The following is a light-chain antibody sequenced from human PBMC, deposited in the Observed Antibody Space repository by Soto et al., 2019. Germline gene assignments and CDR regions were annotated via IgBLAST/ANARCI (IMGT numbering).Light chain of an antibody. V-gene: IGKV1-9*01. CDR3: QQLNSYWT. Sequence: IQLPHSPASRAAPVGDRVTVTSRASQAIGTYLVWYQQRSGKAPTVLIYASSTLHTGVPSRFSGSGAGTDFSLTCSILPPEEVATYHCQQLNSYWTVGQWSKV. CDR2: ASS. CDR1: QAIGTY. J-gene: IGKJ1*01.